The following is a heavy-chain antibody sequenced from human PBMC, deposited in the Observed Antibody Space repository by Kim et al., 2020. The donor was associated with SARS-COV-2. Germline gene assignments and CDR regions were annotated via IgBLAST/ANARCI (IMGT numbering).Heavy chain of an antibody. J-gene: IGHJ4*01. CDR2: ISYDGTNK. CDR1: GFSFSNYA. Sequence: GGSLRLSCAASGFSFSNYAMFWVRQAPGKGLEWVALISYDGTNKDYADSVKGRFTISRDNSKSTLYLQMNSLRVADTAVYFCARKPTTRSWSYDFEYWG. V-gene: IGHV3-30*04. D-gene: IGHD6-13*01. CDR3: ARKPTTRSWSYDFEY.